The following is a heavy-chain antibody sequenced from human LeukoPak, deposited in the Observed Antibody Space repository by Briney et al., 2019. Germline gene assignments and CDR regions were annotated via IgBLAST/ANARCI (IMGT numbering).Heavy chain of an antibody. CDR1: GFTVSSSY. V-gene: IGHV3-66*01. CDR2: IYSGGGT. J-gene: IGHJ4*02. D-gene: IGHD3-22*01. CDR3: ARNYYESSAYYYFDY. Sequence: GGSLSLSCAASGFTVSSSYMNWVRQAPGKGLEWVSLIYSGGGTYYADSVKGRFTISRDNSKNTLYLQMNSLRAEDTAVYYCARNYYESSAYYYFDYWGQGTLVTVSS.